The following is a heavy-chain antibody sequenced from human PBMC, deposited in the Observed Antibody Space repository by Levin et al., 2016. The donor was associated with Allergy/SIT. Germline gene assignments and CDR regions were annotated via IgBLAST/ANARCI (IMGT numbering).Heavy chain of an antibody. V-gene: IGHV4-59*01. D-gene: IGHD4/OR15-4a*01. CDR3: ARKGADHDAFDI. CDR1: GGSISTYY. CDR2: LYYTGST. J-gene: IGHJ3*02. Sequence: SETLSLTCSVSGGSISTYYWNWIRQPPGKGLEWLGYLYYTGSTNYNPSLRSRVTFSVDTSKNRFSLNLTSVTAADTAFYYCARKGADHDAFDIWGQGTLVTVSS.